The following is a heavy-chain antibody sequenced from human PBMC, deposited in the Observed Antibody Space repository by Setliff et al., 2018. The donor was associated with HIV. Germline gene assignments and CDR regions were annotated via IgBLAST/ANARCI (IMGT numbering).Heavy chain of an antibody. J-gene: IGHJ4*02. CDR1: GFTYSNYW. CDR3: ARDLGGEAGY. V-gene: IGHV3-74*01. D-gene: IGHD2-15*01. CDR2: IDEHGAIT. Sequence: PGGSLRLSCVASGFTYSNYWMHWVRQAPGKGPVWVSRIDEHGAITDYADSVKGRFTISRDNTKNTLYLQMNSLRAEDTAVYFCARDLGGEAGYWGQGTLVTVSS.